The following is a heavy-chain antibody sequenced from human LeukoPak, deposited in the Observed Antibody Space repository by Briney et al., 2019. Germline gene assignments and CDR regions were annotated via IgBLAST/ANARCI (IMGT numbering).Heavy chain of an antibody. CDR1: GFTFSDYY. J-gene: IGHJ4*02. CDR2: ISSSGSTI. CDR3: ATRPGYYYDTSGYYFDY. Sequence: GGSLRLSCAASGFTFSDYYMSWIRQAPGKGLEWVSYISSSGSTIYYADSVKGRFTISRDNAKNSLYLQMNSLRAEDTAVYSCATRPGYYYDTSGYYFDYWGQGTLVTVSS. V-gene: IGHV3-11*04. D-gene: IGHD3-22*01.